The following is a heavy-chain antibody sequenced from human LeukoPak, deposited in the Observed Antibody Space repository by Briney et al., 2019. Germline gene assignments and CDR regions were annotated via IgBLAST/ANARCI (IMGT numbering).Heavy chain of an antibody. CDR2: ISYDGSNK. J-gene: IGHJ4*02. CDR1: GFTFSSYA. V-gene: IGHV3-30*04. D-gene: IGHD3-22*01. Sequence: GGSLRLSCAASGFTFSSYAMHWVRQAPGKGLEWVAVISYDGSNKYYADSVKGRFTISRDNSKNTLYLQMNSLRAEDTAVYYCVVQPTADSSGYYYFDYWGQGTLVTVSS. CDR3: VVQPTADSSGYYYFDY.